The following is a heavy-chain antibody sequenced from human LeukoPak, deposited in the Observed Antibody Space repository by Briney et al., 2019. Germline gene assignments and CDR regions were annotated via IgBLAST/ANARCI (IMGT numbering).Heavy chain of an antibody. J-gene: IGHJ4*02. CDR2: ISGSGGTT. D-gene: IGHD3-22*01. CDR3: ARVRYYYDSSGYYFDY. Sequence: GGSLRLSCAASGFTFSKYGMSWVRQAPGKGLEWVSVISGSGGTTYYADSVKGRFSISRDNSNNTLYLQMNSLRAEDTALYYCARVRYYYDSSGYYFDYWGQGTLVTVSS. V-gene: IGHV3-23*01. CDR1: GFTFSKYG.